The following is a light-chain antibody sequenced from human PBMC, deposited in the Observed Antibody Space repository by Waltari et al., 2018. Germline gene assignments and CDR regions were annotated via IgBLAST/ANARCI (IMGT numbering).Light chain of an antibody. V-gene: IGLV1-44*01. CDR3: AAWHDSLNGVA. CDR1: SSSIGNNN. Sequence: QSVLTQPPSVSGTPGQRVTISCSGSSSSIGNNNVNWYQQLPGTVPRLLIYNNMVRPSGVPSRFPGSKSGPSASLVITGLQSEDEADYYCAAWHDSLNGVAFGGGTKVTVL. J-gene: IGLJ2*01. CDR2: NNM.